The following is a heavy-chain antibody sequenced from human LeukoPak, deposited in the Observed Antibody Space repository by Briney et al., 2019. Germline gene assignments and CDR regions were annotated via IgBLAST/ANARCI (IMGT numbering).Heavy chain of an antibody. D-gene: IGHD6-6*01. J-gene: IGHJ4*02. CDR2: IYYTGST. V-gene: IGHV4-59*01. Sequence: SETLSLICTVSGGSISSYYWSWIRQPPGKGLEWIGYIYYTGSTNCNPSLTSRVNISVDTSKNQFSLNLTSVTAADTAVYYCARWGSIAVARFDYWGQGTLVTVSS. CDR1: GGSISSYY. CDR3: ARWGSIAVARFDY.